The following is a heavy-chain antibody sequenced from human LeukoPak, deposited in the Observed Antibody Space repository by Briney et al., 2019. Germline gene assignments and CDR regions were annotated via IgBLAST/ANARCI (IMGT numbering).Heavy chain of an antibody. CDR1: GFTFSSYA. V-gene: IGHV3-30-3*01. D-gene: IGHD3-10*01. CDR3: ARDRYSRYYYGSGSFLGWFDP. J-gene: IGHJ5*02. CDR2: ISYDGNNK. Sequence: PGGSLRLSCAASGFTFSSYAMHWVRQAPGKGLEWVAVISYDGNNKYYADSVKGRFTISRDNSKNTLYLQMNSLRAEDTAVYYCARDRYSRYYYGSGSFLGWFDPWGQGTLVTVSS.